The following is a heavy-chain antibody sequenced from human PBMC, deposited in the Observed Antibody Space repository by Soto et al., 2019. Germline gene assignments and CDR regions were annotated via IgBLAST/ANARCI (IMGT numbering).Heavy chain of an antibody. CDR1: GFIFTGYN. V-gene: IGHV3-21*01. CDR2: ISSGSSYI. J-gene: IGHJ4*02. Sequence: ESGGGLVKPGGSLRLSCAASGFIFTGYNMNWVRQAPGKGLEWVSSISSGSSYIYYADSVKGRFTISRDNAKNSLYLQMNTLRAEDTALYYCARRRAAAGTLTFDYWGQGTRVTVSS. CDR3: ARRRAAAGTLTFDY. D-gene: IGHD6-13*01.